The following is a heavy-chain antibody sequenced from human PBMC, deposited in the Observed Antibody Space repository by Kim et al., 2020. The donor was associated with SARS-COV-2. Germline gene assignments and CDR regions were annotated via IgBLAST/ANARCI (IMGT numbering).Heavy chain of an antibody. D-gene: IGHD6-13*01. CDR1: GFTFGDYA. Sequence: GGSLRLSCTASGFTFGDYAMSWVRQAPGKGLEWVGFIRSKAYGGTTEYAASVKGRFTISRDDSKSIAYLQMNSLKTEDTAVYYCTRVSVAAAGRRWFDPWGQGTLVTVSS. V-gene: IGHV3-49*04. J-gene: IGHJ5*02. CDR3: TRVSVAAAGRRWFDP. CDR2: IRSKAYGGTT.